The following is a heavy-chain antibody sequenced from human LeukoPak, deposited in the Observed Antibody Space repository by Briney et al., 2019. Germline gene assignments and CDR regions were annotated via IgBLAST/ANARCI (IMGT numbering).Heavy chain of an antibody. Sequence: PSQTLSLTCAVSGGSISSGGYYWSWIRQHPGKGPEWIGYIYYSGSTYYNPSLKSRVTISVDTSKNQFSLKLSSVTAADTAVYYCARDNGEHRSAFDIWGQGTMVTVSS. CDR1: GGSISSGGYY. J-gene: IGHJ3*02. D-gene: IGHD4-17*01. CDR2: IYYSGST. V-gene: IGHV4-31*11. CDR3: ARDNGEHRSAFDI.